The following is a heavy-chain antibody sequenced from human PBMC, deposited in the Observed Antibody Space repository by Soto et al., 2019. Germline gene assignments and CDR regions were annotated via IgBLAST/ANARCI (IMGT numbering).Heavy chain of an antibody. D-gene: IGHD3-22*01. V-gene: IGHV3-30-3*01. J-gene: IGHJ4*02. CDR1: GFTFSSYA. Sequence: PGGSLGLSCEASGFTFSSYAMHWVRQAPGKGLEWVAVISYDGSNKYYADSVKGRFTISRDNSKNTLYLQMNSLRAEDTAVYYCASKASTTYYYDSSRSSDYWGQGT. CDR3: ASKASTTYYYDSSRSSDY. CDR2: ISYDGSNK.